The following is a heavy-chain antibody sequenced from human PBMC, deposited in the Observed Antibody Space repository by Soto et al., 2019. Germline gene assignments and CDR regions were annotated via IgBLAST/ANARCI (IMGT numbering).Heavy chain of an antibody. CDR2: ISYEGSNK. CDR1: KFTVSYYG. D-gene: IGHD3-3*01. Sequence: PGGSLRLSCAAYKFTVSYYGMHWVRQAPGKGLEWVAVISYEGSNKYYADPVKGRFTIPRDNSKNTLYLEMNSLRTEDTAVYYCAKPISISGVIIDAFDVWGQGTMVTVSS. CDR3: AKPISISGVIIDAFDV. V-gene: IGHV3-30*18. J-gene: IGHJ3*01.